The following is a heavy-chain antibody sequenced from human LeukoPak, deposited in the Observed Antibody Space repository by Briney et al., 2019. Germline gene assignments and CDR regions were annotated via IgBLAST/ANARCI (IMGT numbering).Heavy chain of an antibody. CDR3: ARGLKYSSSSVFRYYYYYMDV. D-gene: IGHD6-6*01. V-gene: IGHV4-59*01. Sequence: SETLSLTCTVSGGSISSYYWNWIRQPPGKGLEWIGYIYYSGSTNYNPSLKSRVTISVDTSKNQFSLKLSSVTAADTAVYYCARGLKYSSSSVFRYYYYYMDVWGKGTTVTVSS. CDR1: GGSISSYY. CDR2: IYYSGST. J-gene: IGHJ6*03.